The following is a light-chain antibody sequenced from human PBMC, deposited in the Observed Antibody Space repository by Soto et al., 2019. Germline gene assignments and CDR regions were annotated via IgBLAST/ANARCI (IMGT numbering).Light chain of an antibody. Sequence: QSALTQPASVSGSPGQSITISCTGTSSDVGGYNYVSLYQQHPGKAPKLMIYDVSNRPSGVSNRFSGSKSGHTASLTISGLQAEDEADDYCSSYTSSSTLVFGGGTKLPVL. CDR1: SSDVGGYNY. CDR2: DVS. CDR3: SSYTSSSTLV. J-gene: IGLJ2*01. V-gene: IGLV2-14*01.